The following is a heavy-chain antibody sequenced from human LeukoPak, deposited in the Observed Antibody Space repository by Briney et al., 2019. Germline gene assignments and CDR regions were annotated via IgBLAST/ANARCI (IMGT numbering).Heavy chain of an antibody. Sequence: GASVKVSCKASGYTFTGYYMHWVRQAPGQGLEWMGWINPNSGGTNYAQKFQGRVTMTRDTSISTAYMELSRLRSDDTAVYYCVRDRCSSTSCFPFDYWGQGTLVTVSS. CDR3: VRDRCSSTSCFPFDY. D-gene: IGHD2-2*01. CDR1: GYTFTGYY. CDR2: INPNSGGT. J-gene: IGHJ4*02. V-gene: IGHV1-2*02.